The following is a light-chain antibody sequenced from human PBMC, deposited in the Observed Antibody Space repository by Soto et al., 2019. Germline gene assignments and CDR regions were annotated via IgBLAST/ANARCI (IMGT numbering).Light chain of an antibody. CDR1: FSDVGGYDY. J-gene: IGLJ3*02. Sequence: QSALTQPASVSGSPGQSIAISCTGTFSDVGGYDYVSWYQQHPDKAPKLLIYEVTKRPSGVPNRFSGSKSGHTASLTISGLQPEDDAYYHCRSHTSGSTRVFGSGTKLTVL. CDR2: EVT. V-gene: IGLV2-14*01. CDR3: RSHTSGSTRV.